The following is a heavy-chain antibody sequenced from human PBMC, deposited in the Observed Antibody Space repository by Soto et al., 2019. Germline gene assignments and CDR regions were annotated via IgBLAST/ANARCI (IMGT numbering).Heavy chain of an antibody. J-gene: IGHJ5*02. V-gene: IGHV4-30-2*01. D-gene: IGHD1-7*01. CDR1: GGSISSGGYS. CDR3: ARTESGTFDP. Sequence: SEILSLTCTVSGGSISSGGYSWSWIRQPPGKGLEWIGYIYHSGSTYYNPSLKSRVTISVDRSKNQFSLKLSSVTAADTAVYYCARTESGTFDPWGQGTLVTVSS. CDR2: IYHSGST.